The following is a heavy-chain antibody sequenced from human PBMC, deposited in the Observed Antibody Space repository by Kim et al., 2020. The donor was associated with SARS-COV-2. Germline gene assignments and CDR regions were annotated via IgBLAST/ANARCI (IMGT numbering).Heavy chain of an antibody. CDR1: GFTFSDSY. D-gene: IGHD1-7*01. Sequence: GGSLRLSCAASGFTFSDSYMHWVRQAPGRGLEWVAVIWKDGSSKYYADSVKGRFTISRDNSKSTVWLQMNSLRDEDMAVYYCSRDTRDGNYFFDPWGQGT. V-gene: IGHV3-33*01. CDR2: IWKDGSSK. CDR3: SRDTRDGNYFFDP. J-gene: IGHJ5*02.